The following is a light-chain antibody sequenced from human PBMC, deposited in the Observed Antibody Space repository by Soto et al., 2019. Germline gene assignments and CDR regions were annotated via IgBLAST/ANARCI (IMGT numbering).Light chain of an antibody. CDR3: QQYGSSLT. CDR2: GAS. V-gene: IGKV3-20*01. CDR1: QRISSN. Sequence: EIVMTQSPATLSVSPRERATLSCRASQRISSNLAWYQQKPGQAPRLLIYGASTRATGIPDRFSGSGSGTDFTLTISRLEPEDFAVYYCQQYGSSLTFGGGTKVDIK. J-gene: IGKJ4*01.